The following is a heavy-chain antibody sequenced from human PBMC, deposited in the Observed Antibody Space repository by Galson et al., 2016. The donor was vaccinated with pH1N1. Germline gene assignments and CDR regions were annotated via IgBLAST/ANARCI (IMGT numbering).Heavy chain of an antibody. V-gene: IGHV3-30*04. CDR2: ISYDGSNK. CDR1: GFTFSSYA. J-gene: IGHJ4*02. Sequence: SLRLSCAASGFTFSSYAMNWVRQAPGKGLEWVAVISYDGSNKYYADSVKGRFTISRDNSKNTLYLQMNSLRAEDTAVYYCARVWGAISDTSIDYWGQGTLVTVSS. D-gene: IGHD2-2*01. CDR3: ARVWGAISDTSIDY.